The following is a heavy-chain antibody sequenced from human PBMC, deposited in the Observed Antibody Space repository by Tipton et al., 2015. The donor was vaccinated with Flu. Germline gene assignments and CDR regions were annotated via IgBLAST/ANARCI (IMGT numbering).Heavy chain of an antibody. J-gene: IGHJ4*02. CDR2: IPSDGSNK. V-gene: IGHV3-30*18. CDR1: GFTFRSYG. CDR3: AKDGGLRFLEWLDF. Sequence: RSLRLSCAASGFTFRSYGMHWVRQAPGKGLEWVAVIPSDGSNKYYVDSVKGRFTISRDNSKNTLYLQMNSLRPEDTAVYYCAKDGGLRFLEWLDFRGQGTLVTVSS. D-gene: IGHD3-3*01.